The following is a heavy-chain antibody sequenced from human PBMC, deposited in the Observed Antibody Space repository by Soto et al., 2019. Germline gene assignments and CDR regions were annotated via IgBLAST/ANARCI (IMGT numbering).Heavy chain of an antibody. CDR2: IIPIFGTA. D-gene: IGHD1-26*01. Sequence: QVQLVQSGAEVKKPGSSVKVSCKASGGTFSSYAISWVRQAPGQGLEWMGGIIPIFGTANYAQKFQGRATVTADESTSTAYVELSSLRSEDAAVYYCARDVSGSYLLAFGIWGQGTMVTVSS. CDR1: GGTFSSYA. V-gene: IGHV1-69*01. J-gene: IGHJ3*02. CDR3: ARDVSGSYLLAFGI.